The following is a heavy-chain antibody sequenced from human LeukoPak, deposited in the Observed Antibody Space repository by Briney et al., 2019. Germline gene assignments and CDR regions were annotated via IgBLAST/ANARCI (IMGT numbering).Heavy chain of an antibody. CDR3: ARGYGSGRLNVLFDY. CDR1: GFTFRTSG. D-gene: IGHD3-10*01. J-gene: IGHJ4*02. V-gene: IGHV3-21*01. Sequence: GGSLRLSCVASGFTFRTSGMNWVRQAPGKGLEWVSSISSSSSSINNADSVNGRFTISRDNTKKSLYLQMNSLRAEDTAVYYCARGYGSGRLNVLFDYWGQGTLVTVSS. CDR2: ISSSSSSI.